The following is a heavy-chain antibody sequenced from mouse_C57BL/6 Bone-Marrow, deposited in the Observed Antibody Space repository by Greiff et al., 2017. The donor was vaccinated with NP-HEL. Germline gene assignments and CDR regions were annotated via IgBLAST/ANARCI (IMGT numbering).Heavy chain of an antibody. CDR1: GYTFTDYY. Sequence: EVKLQQSGPELVKPGASVKISCKASGYTFTDYYMNWVKQSHGKSLEWIGDINPNNGGTSYNQKFKGKATLTVDKSSSTAYMELRSLTSEDSAVYYCARSDWEGYWGQGTTLTVSS. J-gene: IGHJ2*01. V-gene: IGHV1-26*01. CDR3: ARSDWEGY. CDR2: INPNNGGT. D-gene: IGHD4-1*01.